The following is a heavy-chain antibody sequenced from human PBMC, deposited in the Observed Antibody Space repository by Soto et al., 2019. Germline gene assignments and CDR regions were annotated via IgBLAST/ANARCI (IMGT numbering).Heavy chain of an antibody. CDR2: ISSSSSLI. V-gene: IGHV3-48*01. J-gene: IGHJ4*02. CDR1: GFTFSSYS. Sequence: EVQLVESGGGLVQPGGSLRLSCVASGFTFSSYSMNWVRQAPGKGLEWISYISSSSSLIFEADSVKGRFTISRDNAKNSLYLQINSLRIEDTGIYYCARVAETSQRYWGQGTLVTVSS. CDR3: ARVAETSQRY.